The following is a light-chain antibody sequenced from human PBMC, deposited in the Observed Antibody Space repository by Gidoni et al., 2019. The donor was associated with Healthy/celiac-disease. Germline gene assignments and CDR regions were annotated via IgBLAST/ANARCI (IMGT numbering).Light chain of an antibody. CDR2: GAS. J-gene: IGKJ3*01. CDR3: QQYGSSPPVT. V-gene: IGKV3-20*01. CDR1: QSVSSSY. Sequence: EIVLTQSPCTLSVSPGDRATLSCRASQSVSSSYLAWYKQTPGQAPRPLIDGASSRPTGIPDRFSGSGSGTDFTLTISRLEPEDFAVYYCQQYGSSPPVTFGPGTKVDIK.